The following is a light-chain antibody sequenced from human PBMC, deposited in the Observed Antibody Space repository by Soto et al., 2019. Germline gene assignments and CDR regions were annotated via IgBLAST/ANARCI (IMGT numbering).Light chain of an antibody. CDR2: AAS. J-gene: IGKJ4*01. CDR3: LQHNSYPFT. CDR1: QGIRND. Sequence: DIQMAQSPSSLSASVGDSITITCRASQGIRNDLAWYQQKPGKAPMRLISAASSLESGVPSRFSGSGSGTEFTLTISSLQPEDFATYYCLQHNSYPFTFGGGTKVEIK. V-gene: IGKV1-17*01.